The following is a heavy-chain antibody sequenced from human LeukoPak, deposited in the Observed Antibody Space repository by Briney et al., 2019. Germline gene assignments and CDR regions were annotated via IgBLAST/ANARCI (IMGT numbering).Heavy chain of an antibody. CDR2: IWYDGSNK. CDR1: GFTFSSYG. V-gene: IGHV3-33*01. CDR3: ARELIVVTGTLYYYYGMDV. D-gene: IGHD6-19*01. Sequence: PGGSLRLSCAASGFTFSSYGMYWVRQAPGKGLEWAAVIWYDGSNKYYADSEKGRFTISRDNSKNTLYLQMNSLRAEDTAVYYCARELIVVTGTLYYYYGMDVWGQGTTVTVSS. J-gene: IGHJ6*02.